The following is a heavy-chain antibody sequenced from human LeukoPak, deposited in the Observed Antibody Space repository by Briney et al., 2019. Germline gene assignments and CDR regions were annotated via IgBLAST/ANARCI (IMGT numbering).Heavy chain of an antibody. CDR3: ARTRFYGDSLDY. J-gene: IGHJ4*02. CDR1: GFTFSSYS. D-gene: IGHD4-17*01. V-gene: IGHV3-21*01. CDR2: ISSSSSYI. Sequence: PGGSLRLSCAASGFTFSSYSMNWVRQAPGKGLEWVSSISSSSSYIYCADSVKGRFTISRDNAKNSLYLQMNSLRAEDTAVYYCARTRFYGDSLDYWGQGTLVTVSS.